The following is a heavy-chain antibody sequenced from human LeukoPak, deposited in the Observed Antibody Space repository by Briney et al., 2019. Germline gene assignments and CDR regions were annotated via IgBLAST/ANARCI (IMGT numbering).Heavy chain of an antibody. D-gene: IGHD3-22*01. CDR2: IIPILGIA. Sequence: SVKVSCKASGGTFSSYAISWVRQAPGQGLEWMGTIIPILGIANYAQKFQGRVTITADKSTSTAYMELSSLRSEDTAVYYCARHHYDTKAPFDYWGQGTLVTVSS. V-gene: IGHV1-69*04. CDR3: ARHHYDTKAPFDY. CDR1: GGTFSSYA. J-gene: IGHJ4*02.